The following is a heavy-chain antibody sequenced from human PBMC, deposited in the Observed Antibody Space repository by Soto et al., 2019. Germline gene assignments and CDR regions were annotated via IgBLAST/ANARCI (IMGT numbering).Heavy chain of an antibody. CDR2: MNPNSGNT. D-gene: IGHD3-10*01. V-gene: IGHV1-8*01. Sequence: QVQLVQSGAEVKKPGASVKVSCKASGYAFTSYDINWVRQATGQGLEWMGWMNPNSGNTGYAQKFQGRVTMTRNTSISAAYVELSGLRSEDTAVYYCAGGGDMVRGVDMRDSWGQGTLVTVSS. CDR3: AGGGDMVRGVDMRDS. CDR1: GYAFTSYD. J-gene: IGHJ4*02.